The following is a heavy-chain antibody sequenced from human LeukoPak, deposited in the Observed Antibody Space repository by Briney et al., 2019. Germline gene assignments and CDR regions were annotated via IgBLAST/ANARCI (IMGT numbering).Heavy chain of an antibody. J-gene: IGHJ6*02. CDR1: GYTFTSYD. Sequence: ASVKVSCKASGYTFTSYDNNWVRQATGQGLEWMGWMNPNSGNTGYAQKFQGRVTMTRNTSISTAYMELSSLRSEDTAVYYCARGKLELRTYYYYGMDVWGQGTTVTVSS. V-gene: IGHV1-8*01. D-gene: IGHD1-7*01. CDR3: ARGKLELRTYYYYGMDV. CDR2: MNPNSGNT.